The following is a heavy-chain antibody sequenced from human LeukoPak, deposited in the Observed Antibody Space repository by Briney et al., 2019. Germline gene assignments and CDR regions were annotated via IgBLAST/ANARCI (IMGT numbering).Heavy chain of an antibody. CDR1: GFTFGDYA. CDR2: FDTGFGT. D-gene: IGHD6-19*01. CDR3: ARSSGWWSLDY. Sequence: PGGSLRLSCTASGFTFGDYAMSWVRQAPGKGLEWVSAFDTGFGTYYPDSLKGRFTISRDNSKNTLFLQMNSLRAEDTAVYYCARSSGWWSLDYWGQGTLVTVSS. V-gene: IGHV3-23*01. J-gene: IGHJ4*02.